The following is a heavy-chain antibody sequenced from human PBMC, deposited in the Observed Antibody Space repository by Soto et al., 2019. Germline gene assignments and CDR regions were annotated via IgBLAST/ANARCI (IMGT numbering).Heavy chain of an antibody. V-gene: IGHV3-11*01. Sequence: QVQLEESGGGLVKPGGSLRLSCAASGIVFSDYMSWVRQAPGKGLEWLSYISGSGRTIYSADSVKGRFTISRDNATNSLYLQMNNVRTEDTAVYYCARLPFPWGWFDPWGQGTLVTVSS. J-gene: IGHJ5*02. CDR3: ARLPFPWGWFDP. CDR1: GIVFSDY. CDR2: ISGSGRTI. D-gene: IGHD3-16*01.